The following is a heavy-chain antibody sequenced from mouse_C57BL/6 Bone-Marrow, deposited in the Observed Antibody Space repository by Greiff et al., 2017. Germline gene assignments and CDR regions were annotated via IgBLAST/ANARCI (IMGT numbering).Heavy chain of an antibody. CDR2: IYPGSGST. V-gene: IGHV1-55*01. Sequence: QVQLKQPGAELVKPGASVKMSCKASGYTFTSYWITWVKQRPGQGLEWIGDIYPGSGSTNYNEKFKSKATLTVDTSSSTAYMQLSSLTSEDSAVYYCAREVGYYYGSSYFDYWGQGTTLTVSS. CDR1: GYTFTSYW. J-gene: IGHJ2*01. CDR3: AREVGYYYGSSYFDY. D-gene: IGHD1-1*01.